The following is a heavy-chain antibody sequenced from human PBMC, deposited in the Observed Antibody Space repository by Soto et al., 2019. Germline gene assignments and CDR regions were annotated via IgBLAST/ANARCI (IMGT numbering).Heavy chain of an antibody. V-gene: IGHV1-69*06. CDR2: IIPIFGTA. Sequence: ASVKVSCKAPGGTFSSYAISWVRQAPGQGLEWMGGIIPIFGTANYAQKFQGRVTITADKSTSTAYMELSSLRSEDTAVYYCARAHDNSYYYDSSGYYWPFDYWGQGTLVTVSS. J-gene: IGHJ4*02. D-gene: IGHD3-22*01. CDR1: GGTFSSYA. CDR3: ARAHDNSYYYDSSGYYWPFDY.